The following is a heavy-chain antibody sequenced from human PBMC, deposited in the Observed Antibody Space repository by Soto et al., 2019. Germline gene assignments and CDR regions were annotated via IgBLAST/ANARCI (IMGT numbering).Heavy chain of an antibody. CDR2: IYYSGST. CDR1: GGSISSGGYY. J-gene: IGHJ4*02. CDR3: ARRAYSNYYFDY. V-gene: IGHV4-31*03. D-gene: IGHD4-4*01. Sequence: SETLSLTCTVSGGSISSGGYYWSWIRQHPGKGLEWIGYIYYSGSTYYNPSLKSRVTISVDTSKNQFSLKLSSVTAADTAVYYCARRAYSNYYFDYWGQGTLVIVSS.